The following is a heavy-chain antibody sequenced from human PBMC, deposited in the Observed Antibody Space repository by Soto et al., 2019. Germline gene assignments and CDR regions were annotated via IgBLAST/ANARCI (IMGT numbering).Heavy chain of an antibody. D-gene: IGHD2-15*01. V-gene: IGHV4-39*01. CDR1: GGSISSSSYY. Sequence: SETLSLTCTVSGGSISSSSYYWGWIRQPPGKGLEWIGSIYYSGSTYYNPSLKSRVTISVDTSKNQFSLKLSSVTAADTAVYYCARNGCSGGSCYFRSGAFDIWGQGTMVTVSS. J-gene: IGHJ3*02. CDR3: ARNGCSGGSCYFRSGAFDI. CDR2: IYYSGST.